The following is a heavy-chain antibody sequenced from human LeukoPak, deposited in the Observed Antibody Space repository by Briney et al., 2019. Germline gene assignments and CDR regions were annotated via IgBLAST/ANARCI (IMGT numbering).Heavy chain of an antibody. D-gene: IGHD3-10*01. V-gene: IGHV3-48*02. CDR2: IPSSGDII. CDR3: ARDSSYAFDI. CDR1: GFIFSSYS. Sequence: GGSLRLSCAASGFIFSSYSMNWVRQAPGKGLEWVSYIPSSGDIIYYEDSVKGRFTISRDNAKNSVYLQMNSLRDEDTAVYYCARDSSYAFDIWGQGAMVTVSS. J-gene: IGHJ3*02.